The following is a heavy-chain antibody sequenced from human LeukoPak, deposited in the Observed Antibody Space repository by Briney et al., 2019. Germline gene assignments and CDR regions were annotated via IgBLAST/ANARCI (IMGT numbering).Heavy chain of an antibody. D-gene: IGHD5-18*01. Sequence: GRSLRLSCAASGFTFSSYGMHRVRQAPGKGLEWVAVISYDGSNKYYADSVKGRFTISRDNSKNTLYLQMNGLRAEDTAVYYCAKDLYGIQLWTNSLDYWGQGTLVTVSS. CDR3: AKDLYGIQLWTNSLDY. J-gene: IGHJ4*02. CDR1: GFTFSSYG. CDR2: ISYDGSNK. V-gene: IGHV3-30*18.